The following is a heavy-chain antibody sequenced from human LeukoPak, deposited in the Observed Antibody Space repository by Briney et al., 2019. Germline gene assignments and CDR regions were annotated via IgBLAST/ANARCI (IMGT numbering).Heavy chain of an antibody. V-gene: IGHV3-23*01. CDR3: AKDGSSGYYYAYFDY. CDR2: ISGSGGST. Sequence: GGSLRLSCAASGFTFSSYAMSWVRQAPGKGLEWVSAISGSGGSTYYADSVKGRFTISRDNSKNTLYLQMNSLRAEDTAVYCCAKDGSSGYYYAYFDYWGQGTLVTVSS. J-gene: IGHJ4*02. D-gene: IGHD3-22*01. CDR1: GFTFSSYA.